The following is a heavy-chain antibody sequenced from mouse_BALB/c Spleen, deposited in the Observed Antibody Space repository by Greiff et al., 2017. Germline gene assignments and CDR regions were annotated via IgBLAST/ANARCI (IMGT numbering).Heavy chain of an antibody. Sequence: ESGPGLVKPSQSLSLTCSVTGYSITSGYYWNWIRQFPGNKLEWMGYISYDGSNNYNPSLKNRISITRDTSKNQFFLKLNSVTTEDTATYYCARGEWYYRAMDYWGQGTSVTVSS. V-gene: IGHV3-6*02. J-gene: IGHJ4*01. CDR1: GYSITSGYY. CDR2: ISYDGSN. D-gene: IGHD1-1*01. CDR3: ARGEWYYRAMDY.